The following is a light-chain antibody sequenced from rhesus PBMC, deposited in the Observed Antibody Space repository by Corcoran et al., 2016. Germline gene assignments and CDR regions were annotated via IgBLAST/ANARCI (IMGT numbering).Light chain of an antibody. Sequence: DIQKTQSPSSLSASVGDRVTITCRASQGINHYLSWYQQKPGKAPKPLISYASTLEAGVPSRFSGSGSGTDYILTISSLQPEDIATYYCQQYNDSPPTFGGGTKVEIK. CDR3: QQYNDSPPT. V-gene: IGKV1-66*01. CDR2: YAS. CDR1: QGINHY. J-gene: IGKJ4*01.